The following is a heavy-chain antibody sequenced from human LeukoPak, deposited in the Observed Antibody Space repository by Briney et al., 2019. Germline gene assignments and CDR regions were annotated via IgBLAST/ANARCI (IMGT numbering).Heavy chain of an antibody. CDR3: ARDGSIQYQPPNDY. V-gene: IGHV4-59*01. J-gene: IGHJ4*02. CDR2: IYYSGST. CDR1: GGSISSYY. D-gene: IGHD2-2*01. Sequence: SETLSLTCTVSGGSISSYYWSWIRQPPGKGLEWIGYIYYSGSTNYNPSLKSRVTISVDTSKNQFSLKLSSVTAADTAVYYCARDGSIQYQPPNDYWGQGTLVTVSS.